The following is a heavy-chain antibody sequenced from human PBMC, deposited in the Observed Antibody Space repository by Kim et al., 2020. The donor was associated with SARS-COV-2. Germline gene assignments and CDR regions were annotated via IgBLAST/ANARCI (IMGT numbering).Heavy chain of an antibody. V-gene: IGHV3-74*01. CDR1: GFTFTNYW. J-gene: IGHJ4*02. CDR2: INKDGTNT. Sequence: GGSLRLSCVASGFTFTNYWPHWVRQVPGKGLVWVAGINKDGTNTYYADSVKGRFTISRDNAKNMVYLQMNNLGAEDTAVYYCTTAFEFWGQGTLVTVSS. CDR3: TTAFEF.